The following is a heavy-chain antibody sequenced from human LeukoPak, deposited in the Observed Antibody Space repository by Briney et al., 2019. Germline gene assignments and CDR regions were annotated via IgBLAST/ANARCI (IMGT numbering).Heavy chain of an antibody. CDR1: GFTFSSYS. D-gene: IGHD1-1*01. J-gene: IGHJ6*03. Sequence: PGGSLRLSCAASGFTFSSYSMNWVRRAPGKGLEWVSYISSSSSTIYYADSVKGRFTISRDNAKNSLYLQMNSLRAEDTAVYYCARGVMYPDNWNDPTDPYYYYYYMDVWGKGTTVTVSS. V-gene: IGHV3-48*01. CDR3: ARGVMYPDNWNDPTDPYYYYYYMDV. CDR2: ISSSSSTI.